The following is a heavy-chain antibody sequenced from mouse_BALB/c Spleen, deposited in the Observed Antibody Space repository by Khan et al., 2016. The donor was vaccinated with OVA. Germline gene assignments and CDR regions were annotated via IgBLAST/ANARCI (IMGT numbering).Heavy chain of an antibody. V-gene: IGHV1-31*01. CDR1: GYSFTSYY. CDR3: ARHGSNSWFAY. Sequence: VQLKQSGPELMKPGASVKISCKASGYSFTSYYIHWVKQSHGKTLEWIGYIDPFNGGSTYNQKFKVKATLTVDKSFSTAYMHLSSLTSEDSAVYYCARHGSNSWFAYWGQGTLVTVSA. J-gene: IGHJ3*01. CDR2: IDPFNGGS. D-gene: IGHD1-1*01.